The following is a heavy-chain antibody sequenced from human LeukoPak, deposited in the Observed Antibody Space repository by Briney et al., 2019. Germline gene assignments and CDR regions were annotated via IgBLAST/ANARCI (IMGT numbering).Heavy chain of an antibody. CDR2: INPNSGGT. CDR3: ARDSVMYDILTGYPQYDNWFDP. Sequence: GASVTVSCKASGYTFTGYYMHWVRQAPGQGLEWMGWINPNSGGTNYAQKFQGRVTMTRDTSISTAYMELSRLRSDDTAVYYCARDSVMYDILTGYPQYDNWFDPWGQGTLVTVSS. D-gene: IGHD3-9*01. J-gene: IGHJ5*02. CDR1: GYTFTGYY. V-gene: IGHV1-2*02.